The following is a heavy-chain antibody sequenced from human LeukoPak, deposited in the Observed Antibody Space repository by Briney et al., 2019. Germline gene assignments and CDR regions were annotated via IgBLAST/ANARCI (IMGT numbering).Heavy chain of an antibody. D-gene: IGHD3-10*01. CDR2: INHSGST. CDR3: ARQRRITMVRGVIMLDV. V-gene: IGHV4-34*01. CDR1: GGSFSGYY. J-gene: IGHJ6*04. Sequence: SETLSLTCAVYGGSFSGYYWSWIRQPPGKGLEWIGEINHSGSTNYNPSLKSRVTISVDTSKNQFSLKLSSVTAADTAVYYCARQRRITMVRGVIMLDVWGKGTTVTVSS.